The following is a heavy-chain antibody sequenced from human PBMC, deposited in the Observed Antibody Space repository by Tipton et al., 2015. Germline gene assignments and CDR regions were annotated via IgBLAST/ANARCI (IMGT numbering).Heavy chain of an antibody. D-gene: IGHD3-9*01. CDR1: GGSFSTYY. V-gene: IGHV4-34*01. J-gene: IGHJ4*02. Sequence: TLSLTCAVSGGSFSTYYWSWIRQPPGKGLEWIAEITHSGSTNYNPSLKSRVTMSRDTSKNQFSLKLTSVTAADTAVYYCACQDYDSLTRDYQTVDYWGQGTLVTVSS. CDR3: ACQDYDSLTRDYQTVDY. CDR2: ITHSGST.